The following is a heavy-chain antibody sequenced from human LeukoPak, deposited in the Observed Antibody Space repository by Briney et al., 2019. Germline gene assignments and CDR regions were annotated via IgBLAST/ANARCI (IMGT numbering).Heavy chain of an antibody. CDR1: GFIFSSYA. D-gene: IGHD1-26*01. V-gene: IGHV3-23*01. J-gene: IGHJ3*02. Sequence: QPGGSLRLSCAASGFIFSSYAMSWVRQAPGKGLEGVSGISGSDGSTYYADSVKGRFTISRDNSKNTLYLQMNSLRAEDTAAYYCAKDGGSVRGAFDTWGQGTMVTVSS. CDR3: AKDGGSVRGAFDT. CDR2: ISGSDGST.